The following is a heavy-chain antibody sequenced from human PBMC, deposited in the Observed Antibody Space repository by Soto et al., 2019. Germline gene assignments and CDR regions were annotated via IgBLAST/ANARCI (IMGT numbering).Heavy chain of an antibody. Sequence: PGGSLRLSCAASGFTFSSYAMHRVRQAPGKGLEWVALISYDGNIKYSADSVKGRFTISRDNSKNTLYLQMNSLTAEDTAMYFCARDQRGYNYGPFDHWGQGTLVTVSS. CDR1: GFTFSSYA. V-gene: IGHV3-30-3*01. D-gene: IGHD5-18*01. CDR3: ARDQRGYNYGPFDH. CDR2: ISYDGNIK. J-gene: IGHJ4*02.